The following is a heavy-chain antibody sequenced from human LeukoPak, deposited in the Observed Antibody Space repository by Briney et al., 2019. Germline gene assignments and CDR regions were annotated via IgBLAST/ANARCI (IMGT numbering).Heavy chain of an antibody. CDR3: TTGTHGDYDTLDY. J-gene: IGHJ4*02. D-gene: IGHD4-17*01. Sequence: GGSLRLSCAASGFTFSNAWMSWVRQAPGKRLEWVGRIKSKTDGGTTDYAAPVKGRFTISRDDSKNTLYLQMNSLKTEDTAVYYCTTGTHGDYDTLDYRGQGTLVTVSS. V-gene: IGHV3-15*01. CDR1: GFTFSNAW. CDR2: IKSKTDGGTT.